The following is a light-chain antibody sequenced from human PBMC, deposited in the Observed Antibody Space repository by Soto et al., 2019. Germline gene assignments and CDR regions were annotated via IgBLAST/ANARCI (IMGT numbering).Light chain of an antibody. CDR2: VDS. CDR3: QVWDTISDHYV. J-gene: IGLJ1*01. V-gene: IGLV3-21*02. Sequence: SYELTQPPSVSVAPGQTARITCGGNNIENKSVHWYQQRPGQAPVLVIYVDSDRPSGIPDRFSASTSGNTAALTISRVEAGDEADYYCQVWDTISDHYVFGSGTKVTVL. CDR1: NIENKS.